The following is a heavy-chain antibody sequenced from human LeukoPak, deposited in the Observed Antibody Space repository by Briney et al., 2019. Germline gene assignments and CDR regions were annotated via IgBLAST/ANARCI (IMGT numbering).Heavy chain of an antibody. CDR1: GFTFSSYE. J-gene: IGHJ5*02. CDR2: ITSSGNTM. Sequence: PGGSLRLSCAASGFTFSSYEMNWVRQAPGKGLEWVSFITSSGNTMYCADSVKGRFTISRDNAKNSLYLQMNSLRADDTAVYYCARLRSKYWFDPWGQGTLVTVSS. CDR3: ARLRSKYWFDP. D-gene: IGHD4-11*01. V-gene: IGHV3-48*03.